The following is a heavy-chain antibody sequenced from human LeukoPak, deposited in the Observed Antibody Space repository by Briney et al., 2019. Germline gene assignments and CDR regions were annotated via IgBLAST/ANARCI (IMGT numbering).Heavy chain of an antibody. Sequence: GGSLRLPCAASEFTFSSYSMNWVRQAPGKGLEWVSYITNSGNSKSYADSVKGRFTISRDNSKNTLYLQMNSLRAEDTAVYYCARDGGYDFWSGYYQDYWGQGTLVTVSS. J-gene: IGHJ4*02. CDR2: ITNSGNSK. CDR1: EFTFSSYS. D-gene: IGHD3-3*01. V-gene: IGHV3-48*01. CDR3: ARDGGYDFWSGYYQDY.